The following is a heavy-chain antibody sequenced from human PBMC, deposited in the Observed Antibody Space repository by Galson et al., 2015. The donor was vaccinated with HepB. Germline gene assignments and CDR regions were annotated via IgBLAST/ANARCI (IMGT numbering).Heavy chain of an antibody. D-gene: IGHD2-8*01. CDR3: ARGRRGIVPIDY. CDR1: GFTFSSYA. J-gene: IGHJ4*02. Sequence: SLRLSCAASGFTFSSYAMHWVRQAPGKGLEWVAVISYDGSNEYYADSVKGRFTISRDNSKNTLYLQMNSLRAEDTAVYYCARGRRGIVPIDYWGQGTLVTVSS. CDR2: ISYDGSNE. V-gene: IGHV3-30-3*01.